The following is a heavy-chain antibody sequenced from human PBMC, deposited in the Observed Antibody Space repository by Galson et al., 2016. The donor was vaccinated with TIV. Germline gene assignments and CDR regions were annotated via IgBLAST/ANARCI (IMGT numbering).Heavy chain of an antibody. CDR1: RFSFHTCW. D-gene: IGHD2-2*01. CDR3: ARMLFDIVQAPAATPTGYFDP. Sequence: SLRLSCAASRFSFHTCWMSWLRQAPGKGLEWVASINDGGSEKDYVDSVKGRFTISRDNAQTSLYLQMDSLRAEDTAVYYCARMLFDIVQAPAATPTGYFDPWGQGTLVTVSS. V-gene: IGHV3-7*01. CDR2: INDGGSEK. J-gene: IGHJ5*02.